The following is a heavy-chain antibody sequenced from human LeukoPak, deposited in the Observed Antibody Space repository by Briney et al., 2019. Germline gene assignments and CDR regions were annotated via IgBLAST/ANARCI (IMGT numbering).Heavy chain of an antibody. CDR1: GFTFSSYW. D-gene: IGHD6-19*01. CDR2: IKQDGRDK. V-gene: IGHV3-7*03. J-gene: IGHJ4*02. Sequence: GGSLRLSCAASGFTFSSYWMNWVRQAPGKGLEWVATIKQDGRDKYYVDSVKGRFTISRDDARNSLYLQMNSLRVEDTAVYHCVRYFTAVAPTLRLDYWGQGTLVTVSS. CDR3: VRYFTAVAPTLRLDY.